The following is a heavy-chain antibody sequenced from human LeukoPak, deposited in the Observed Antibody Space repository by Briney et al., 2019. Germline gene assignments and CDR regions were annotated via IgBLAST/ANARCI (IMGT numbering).Heavy chain of an antibody. V-gene: IGHV3-9*01. D-gene: IGHD2-21*01. CDR2: ISWNSGSI. J-gene: IGHJ6*03. Sequence: PGGSLRLSCAASGFTFDDYAMHWVRQAPGKGLEWVSGISWNSGSIGYADSVKGRFTISRDNAKNSLYLQMNSPRAEDTALYYCAKDIGYGDFDYYMDVWGKGTTVTVSS. CDR3: AKDIGYGDFDYYMDV. CDR1: GFTFDDYA.